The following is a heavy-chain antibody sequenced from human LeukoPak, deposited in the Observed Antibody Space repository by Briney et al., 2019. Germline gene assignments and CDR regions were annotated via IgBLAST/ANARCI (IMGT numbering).Heavy chain of an antibody. V-gene: IGHV4-4*07. CDR2: IYSSGST. D-gene: IGHD3-10*01. J-gene: IGHJ6*02. CDR3: ARGRSGPGADYYYGMDV. Sequence: PSETLSLTCTVSGASISSFYWTWIRQPAGKGLEWIGRIYSSGSTNYNPSLKSRLTMSVDTSKNQLSLKVSSVTAADTAVYYCARGRSGPGADYYYGMDVWGQGTTVTVSS. CDR1: GASISSFY.